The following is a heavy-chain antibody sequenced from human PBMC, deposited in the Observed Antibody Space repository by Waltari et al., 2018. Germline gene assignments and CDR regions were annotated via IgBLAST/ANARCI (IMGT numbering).Heavy chain of an antibody. V-gene: IGHV1-69*06. J-gene: IGHJ6*02. Sequence: QVQLVQSGAEVKKPGSSVKVSCQASGGTFSSYAISWVRQAPGQGLGWMGGSIPIFVTANDAQKFKGRVTMTRNTSISTAYMELSSLRAEDTAVYYWAVMGGGIVVVPAAPGWYGMDVWGQGTTVTVSS. CDR2: SIPIFVTA. CDR3: AVMGGGIVVVPAAPGWYGMDV. CDR1: GGTFSSYA. D-gene: IGHD2-2*01.